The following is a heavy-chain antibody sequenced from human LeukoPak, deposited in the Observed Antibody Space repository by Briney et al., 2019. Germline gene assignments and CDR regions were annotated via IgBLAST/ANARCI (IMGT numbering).Heavy chain of an antibody. CDR3: ARTSTIFGTYYMDV. CDR1: GYSISSGYY. D-gene: IGHD3-3*01. Sequence: SETLSLTCAVSGYSISSGYYWGWSRQPPGQGLEWIGSIYHSGSTYYNPSIKSRVTISVDTSKNQFSLKLSSVTAADTAVYYCARTSTIFGTYYMDVWGKGTTVTVSS. CDR2: IYHSGST. J-gene: IGHJ6*03. V-gene: IGHV4-38-2*01.